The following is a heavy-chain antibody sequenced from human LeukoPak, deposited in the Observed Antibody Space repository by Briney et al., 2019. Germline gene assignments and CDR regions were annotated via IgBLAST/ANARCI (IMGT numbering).Heavy chain of an antibody. V-gene: IGHV4-59*01. CDR2: IYFTGST. D-gene: IGHD4-23*01. Sequence: ETLSLTCSVSGGSISTYYWTWIRQPPGKGLEWIGYIYFTGSTNYNPSLRSRVTISLDTSKNQFSLKLSSVTAADTAVYYCARSDTVISPRFDPWGQGTLVTVSS. CDR3: ARSDTVISPRFDP. J-gene: IGHJ5*02. CDR1: GGSISTYY.